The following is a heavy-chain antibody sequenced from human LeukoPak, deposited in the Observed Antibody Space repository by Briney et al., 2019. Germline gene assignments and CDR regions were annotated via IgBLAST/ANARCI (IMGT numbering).Heavy chain of an antibody. Sequence: HPGGSLRLSCAASGFTFSNYVMSWVRQAPGKGLEWVSYINHNGEMIFYPDFVKGRFTISRDNAKNPLYLQMNSLRDEDTAVYYCARDNDWAFHYWGQGTLVTVSS. CDR1: GFTFSNYV. V-gene: IGHV3-48*02. J-gene: IGHJ4*02. CDR2: INHNGEMI. CDR3: ARDNDWAFHY. D-gene: IGHD3-9*01.